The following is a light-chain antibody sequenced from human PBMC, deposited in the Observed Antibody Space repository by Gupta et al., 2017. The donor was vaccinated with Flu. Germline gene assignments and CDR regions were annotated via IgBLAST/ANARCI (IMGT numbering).Light chain of an antibody. Sequence: EVVLTPSPGSLSLSPGERATLSCRASQTVGGSFLAWYQQQPGQAPSLLIYAASTRAPGLPDRFSGSGSXPDXTITISXVEPEDFAVYYCQQYGSSPAYTFGXGTRLEI. CDR1: QTVGGSF. CDR2: AAS. CDR3: QQYGSSPAYT. J-gene: IGKJ2*01. V-gene: IGKV3-20*01.